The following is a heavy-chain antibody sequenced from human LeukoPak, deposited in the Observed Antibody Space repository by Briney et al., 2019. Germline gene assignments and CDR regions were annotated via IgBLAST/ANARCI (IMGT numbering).Heavy chain of an antibody. J-gene: IGHJ4*02. CDR2: INPNSGGT. D-gene: IGHD5-12*01. CDR1: GYTFTGYY. V-gene: IGHV1-2*02. CDR3: ARDQAYSGYENGVLDY. Sequence: ASVKVSCKASGYTFTGYYMHWVRQVPGQGLEWMGWINPNSGGTNYAQKFQGRVTMTRDTSISTAYMELSRLRSDDTAVYYCARDQAYSGYENGVLDYWGQGTLVTVSS.